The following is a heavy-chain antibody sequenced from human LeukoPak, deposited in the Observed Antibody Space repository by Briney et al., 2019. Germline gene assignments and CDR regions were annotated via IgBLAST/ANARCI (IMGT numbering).Heavy chain of an antibody. CDR3: ARVRTRLYCSSTSCRYWYFDL. Sequence: SETLSLTCSVSGGSISSYYWSWIRQPAGKGLEWIGRIYSSGSTNYNPSLKSRVTLSLDTSKSQFSLKLSSVTAADSAVYYCARVRTRLYCSSTSCRYWYFDLWGRGTLVTVSS. CDR1: GGSISSYY. J-gene: IGHJ2*01. D-gene: IGHD2-2*01. V-gene: IGHV4-4*07. CDR2: IYSSGST.